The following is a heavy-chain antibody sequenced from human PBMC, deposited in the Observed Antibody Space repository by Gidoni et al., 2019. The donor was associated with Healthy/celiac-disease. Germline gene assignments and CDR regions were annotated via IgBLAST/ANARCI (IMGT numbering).Heavy chain of an antibody. Sequence: QVQLHESCPGLVKPSGTLSLTCAVSGCSLSSSNWWSWVRQPPGKGLEWIGEIYHSGSTNANPSLKSRVTISVDKSKNQFSLKLSSVTAADTAVYYCARGGTDYGDYGDYWGQGTLVTVSS. CDR1: GCSLSSSNW. D-gene: IGHD4-17*01. CDR3: ARGGTDYGDYGDY. V-gene: IGHV4-4*02. J-gene: IGHJ4*02. CDR2: IYHSGST.